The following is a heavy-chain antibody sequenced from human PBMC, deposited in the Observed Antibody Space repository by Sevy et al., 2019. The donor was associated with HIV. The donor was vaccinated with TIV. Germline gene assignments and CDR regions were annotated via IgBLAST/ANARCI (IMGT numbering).Heavy chain of an antibody. CDR2: ISGSGGST. J-gene: IGHJ6*03. CDR3: AKSAAAGTFYYYYYMDV. V-gene: IGHV3-23*01. CDR1: GFTFSSYA. Sequence: GGSLRLSCAASGFTFSSYAMSWVRQAPGKGLEWVSAISGSGGSTYYADSVKGRFTISRDNSKNTVYLQMNSLRAEDTAVYYCAKSAAAGTFYYYYYMDVWGKGTTVTVSS. D-gene: IGHD6-13*01.